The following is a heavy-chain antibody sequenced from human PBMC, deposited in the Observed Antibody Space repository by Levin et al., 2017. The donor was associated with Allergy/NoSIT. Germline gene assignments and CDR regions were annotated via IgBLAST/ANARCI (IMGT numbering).Heavy chain of an antibody. CDR1: GFTFSSYA. D-gene: IGHD6-19*01. CDR3: AKWDSSAWYDY. J-gene: IGHJ4*02. V-gene: IGHV3-23*01. Sequence: GGSLRLSCVASGFTFSSYAMSWVRQAPGKGLEWVSAISGSGDSTYYKDSVKGRFTISRDNSKNTLNLQMNSLRAEDTAIYFCAKWDSSAWYDYWGQGTLVTVSS. CDR2: ISGSGDST.